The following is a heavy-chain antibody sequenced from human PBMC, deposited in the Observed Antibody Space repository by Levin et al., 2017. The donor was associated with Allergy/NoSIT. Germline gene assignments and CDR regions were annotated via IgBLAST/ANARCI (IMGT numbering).Heavy chain of an antibody. V-gene: IGHV1-69*06. Sequence: GASVKVSCKASGGTFSSYAISWVRQAPGQGLEWMGGIIPIFGTANYAQKFQGRVTITADKSTSTAYMELSSLRSEDTAVYYCARVTYYDFWSGLNYFDYWGQGTLVTVSS. J-gene: IGHJ4*02. CDR3: ARVTYYDFWSGLNYFDY. CDR1: GGTFSSYA. D-gene: IGHD3-3*01. CDR2: IIPIFGTA.